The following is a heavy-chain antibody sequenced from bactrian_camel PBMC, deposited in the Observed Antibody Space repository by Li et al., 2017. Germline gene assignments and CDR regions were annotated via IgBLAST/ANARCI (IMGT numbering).Heavy chain of an antibody. V-gene: IGHV3S53*01. J-gene: IGHJ4*01. CDR1: LYIYSSYC. Sequence: HVQLVESGGGSVQAGGSLRLSCEISLYIYSSYCMGWFRQVQGKEREGVGEIDSDGTTRYAESVQGRFTISQDNAKSTVYLQMNSLKPEDTATYYCAADPPSFGICDNRIDRFVHHGQGTQVTVS. CDR2: IDSDGTT. D-gene: IGHD5*01.